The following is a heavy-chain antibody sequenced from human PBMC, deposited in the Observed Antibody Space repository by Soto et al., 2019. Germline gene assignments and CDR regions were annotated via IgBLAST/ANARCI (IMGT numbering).Heavy chain of an antibody. V-gene: IGHV3-23*01. D-gene: IGHD2-15*01. CDR1: GFTFSSYA. Sequence: PGGSLRLSCAASGFTFSSYAISWVRQAPGKGLEWVSGISGSGGSTNHADSVKGRFTISRDNPKKTLYLQMNSLRAEDTAVYYCAKDRPRGCSGGSCYSGAQWGQGTLVTVSS. J-gene: IGHJ4*02. CDR3: AKDRPRGCSGGSCYSGAQ. CDR2: ISGSGGST.